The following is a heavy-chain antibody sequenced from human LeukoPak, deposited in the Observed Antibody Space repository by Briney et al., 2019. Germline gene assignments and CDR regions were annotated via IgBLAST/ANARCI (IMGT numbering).Heavy chain of an antibody. Sequence: PSETLSLTCTVSGGSISSYYWSWIRQPAGKGLEWIGRIYYSGSTYYNPSLKSRVTISVDTSKNQFSLKLSSVTAADTAVYYCARRRYGGSYYDYWGQGTLVTVSS. V-gene: IGHV4-59*05. CDR1: GGSISSYY. CDR2: IYYSGST. CDR3: ARRRYGGSYYDY. D-gene: IGHD5-18*01. J-gene: IGHJ4*02.